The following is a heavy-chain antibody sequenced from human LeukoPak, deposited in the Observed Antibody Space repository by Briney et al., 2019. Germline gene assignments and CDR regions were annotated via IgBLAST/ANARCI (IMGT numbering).Heavy chain of an antibody. J-gene: IGHJ4*02. V-gene: IGHV3-23*01. CDR3: TKDLMTGFSSGWYFGY. D-gene: IGHD6-19*01. CDR2: TGGSDDST. CDR1: GFTFSSYA. Sequence: GGSLRLSCAPSGFTFSSYAMSWARQAPGKGLEWVAVTGGSDDSTHYADSVKGRFTISRDNSKNSLYLQMNSLTAEDTAVYYCTKDLMTGFSSGWYFGYWGQGTLVTVSS.